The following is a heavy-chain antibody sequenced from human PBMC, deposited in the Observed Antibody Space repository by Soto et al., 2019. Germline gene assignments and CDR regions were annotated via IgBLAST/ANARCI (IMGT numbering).Heavy chain of an antibody. V-gene: IGHV1-69*13. J-gene: IGHJ4*02. D-gene: IGHD1-26*01. CDR2: IIPIFGTA. CDR3: PKGRYSGTRPPYFAS. CDR1: GGTFSSYA. Sequence: SVKVSCKASGGTFSSYAISWVRQAPGQGLEWMGGIIPIFGTANYAQKFQGRVTITADESTSTAYMELSSLRSEDTAVYYFPKGRYSGTRPPYFASWAQRPLVPVSP.